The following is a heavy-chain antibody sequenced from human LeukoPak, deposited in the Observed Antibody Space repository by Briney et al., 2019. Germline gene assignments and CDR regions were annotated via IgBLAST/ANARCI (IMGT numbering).Heavy chain of an antibody. Sequence: PSQTLSLTCTVSGGSISSGDYYWSWIRQPPGKGLEWVGYIYYSGSSYYNPSLKSRVTISVGTSKNQFSLKLTPVTAADTAVYYCARPYYYDSRIDPWSQGTLVTVSS. CDR3: ARPYYYDSRIDP. CDR1: GGSISSGDYY. D-gene: IGHD3-22*01. V-gene: IGHV4-30-4*01. J-gene: IGHJ5*02. CDR2: IYYSGSS.